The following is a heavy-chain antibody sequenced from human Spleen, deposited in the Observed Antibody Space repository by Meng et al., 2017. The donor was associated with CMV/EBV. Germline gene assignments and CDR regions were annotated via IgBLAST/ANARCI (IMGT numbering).Heavy chain of an antibody. D-gene: IGHD3-3*01. CDR3: ARVDDFWSGYTFDY. CDR1: GFTFSSYA. CDR2: ISYDGSNK. Sequence: GGSLRLSCAASGFTFSSYAMHWVRQAPGKGLEWVAVISYDGSNKYYADSVKGRFTISRDNSKNTLYLQMNSLRAEDTAVYHCARVDDFWSGYTFDYWGQGTLVTVSS. V-gene: IGHV3-30*04. J-gene: IGHJ4*02.